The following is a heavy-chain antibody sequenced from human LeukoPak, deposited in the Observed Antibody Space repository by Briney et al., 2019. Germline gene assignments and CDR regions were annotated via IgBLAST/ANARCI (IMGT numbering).Heavy chain of an antibody. CDR1: GFTFGDYA. Sequence: GGSLRLSCTASGFTFGDYAMSWVRQAPGKGLEWVGFIRSKAYGGTTEYAASVKGRFTISRDDSKSIAYLQMNSLKTVDTAVYYCTRALEYSSSGSWFDPWGQGTLVTVSS. CDR2: IRSKAYGGTT. J-gene: IGHJ5*02. CDR3: TRALEYSSSGSWFDP. V-gene: IGHV3-49*04. D-gene: IGHD6-6*01.